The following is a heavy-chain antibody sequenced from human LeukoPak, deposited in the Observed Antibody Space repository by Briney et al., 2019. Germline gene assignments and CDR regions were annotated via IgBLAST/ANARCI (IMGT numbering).Heavy chain of an antibody. CDR2: ISGSGGST. J-gene: IGHJ3*02. D-gene: IGHD2-2*01. CDR1: GFTFSSYG. Sequence: GGTLRLSCAASGFTFSSYGMSWVRQAPGKGLEWVSAISGSGGSTYYADSVKGRFTISRDNSKNTLYLQMNSLRAEDTAVYYCAKVLTKLGVPAAMSAFDIWGQGTMVTVSS. CDR3: AKVLTKLGVPAAMSAFDI. V-gene: IGHV3-23*01.